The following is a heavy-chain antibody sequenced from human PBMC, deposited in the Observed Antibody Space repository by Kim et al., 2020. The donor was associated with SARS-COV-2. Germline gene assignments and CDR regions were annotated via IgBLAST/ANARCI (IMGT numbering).Heavy chain of an antibody. V-gene: IGHV3-74*01. D-gene: IGHD6-13*01. CDR2: INSDGSST. CDR3: ARDSAGSSWYSIPSYTFDS. Sequence: GGSLRLSCAASGFTFSSYWMHWVRQAPGKGLVWVSRINSDGSSTNYADSVKGRFTISRDNAKNTLYLQMNSLRAEDTAVYYCARDSAGSSWYSIPSYTFDSWGQGTLLSLSS. CDR1: GFTFSSYW. J-gene: IGHJ4*02.